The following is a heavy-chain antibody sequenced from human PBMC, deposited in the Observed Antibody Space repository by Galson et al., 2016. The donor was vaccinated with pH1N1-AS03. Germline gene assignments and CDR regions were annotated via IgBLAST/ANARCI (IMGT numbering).Heavy chain of an antibody. CDR2: VSYDGSNK. V-gene: IGHV3-30*01. CDR1: GFTLSHYG. D-gene: IGHD1-26*01. J-gene: IGHJ5*02. CDR3: ARESRVVGAIEVGFDP. Sequence: SLRLSCAASGFTLSHYGMHWVRQAPGKGLECVAVVSYDGSNKYYGDSVKGRFTISRDNSKNTLFLQVNGLRPEDTGVYYCARESRVVGAIEVGFDPWGQGTLVTVAS.